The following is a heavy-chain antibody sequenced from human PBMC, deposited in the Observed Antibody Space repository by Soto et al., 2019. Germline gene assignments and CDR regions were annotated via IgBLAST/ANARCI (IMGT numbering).Heavy chain of an antibody. CDR2: INHSGST. J-gene: IGHJ3*02. D-gene: IGHD6-19*01. Sequence: SETLSLTCAVYGGSFSGYYWSWIRQPPGKGLEWIGEINHSGSTNYNPSLKSRVTISVDTSKNQFSLKLSSVTAADTAVYYCVAAQWRYAFEIWGQGTMVTVSS. V-gene: IGHV4-34*01. CDR3: VAAQWRYAFEI. CDR1: GGSFSGYY.